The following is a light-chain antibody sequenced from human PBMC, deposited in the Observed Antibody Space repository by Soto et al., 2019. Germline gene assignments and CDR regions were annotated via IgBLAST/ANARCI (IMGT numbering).Light chain of an antibody. Sequence: DIVMTQSPDSLAVSLGERATINCKSSQSILYSSNNKNYLAWYQQKPGQPPKLLIDWASTRESGVPDRFSGXGXGADFTLTISSLQAEDVAVYYCQQYYSTPTFGQGTRLEIK. CDR2: WAS. J-gene: IGKJ5*01. V-gene: IGKV4-1*01. CDR1: QSILYSSNNKNY. CDR3: QQYYSTPT.